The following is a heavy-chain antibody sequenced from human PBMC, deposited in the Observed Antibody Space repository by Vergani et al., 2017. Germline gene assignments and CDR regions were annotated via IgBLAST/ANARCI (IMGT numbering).Heavy chain of an antibody. CDR1: GITFWKFG. J-gene: IGHJ4*02. Sequence: EVDLVESGGGLAQPGGSLRLSCEASGITFWKFGMHWVRQGPGKGLEWVSGISWNSGAVDYADSVRGRFTISRDNAKNSLYLQMNSLRAEDTAVYYCARDWRAMVVAAEGDYWGQGTLVTVSS. D-gene: IGHD2-15*01. CDR2: ISWNSGAV. CDR3: ARDWRAMVVAAEGDY. V-gene: IGHV3-9*01.